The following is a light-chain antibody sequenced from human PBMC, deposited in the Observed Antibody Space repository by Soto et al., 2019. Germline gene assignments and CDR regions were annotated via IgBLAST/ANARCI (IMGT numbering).Light chain of an antibody. CDR1: QCVSSN. CDR2: GAS. Sequence: EIVMTQSPATLSVSPGERATLSCRASQCVSSNLAWYQQKPGQAPRLLIYGASTRVTGIPARFSGSGFGTEFTLTIRSLQSEDFAVYYCQQYHNWPPLTFGGGTKVEIK. J-gene: IGKJ4*01. V-gene: IGKV3-15*01. CDR3: QQYHNWPPLT.